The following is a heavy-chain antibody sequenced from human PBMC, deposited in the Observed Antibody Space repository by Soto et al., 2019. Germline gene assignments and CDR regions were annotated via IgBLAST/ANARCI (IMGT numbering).Heavy chain of an antibody. Sequence: QVQLQESGPGLVKPSETLSLTCSVSGGSMNSYYWSWIRQPPGKGLEWLGYIYYIGSTNYSPSLKSRVTISIDTSMKQFSLNLRSVTAADTAVYYCARAAIVAATIDAFDIWGQGTMVTVSS. CDR1: GGSMNSYY. V-gene: IGHV4-59*01. CDR3: ARAAIVAATIDAFDI. D-gene: IGHD2-15*01. J-gene: IGHJ3*02. CDR2: IYYIGST.